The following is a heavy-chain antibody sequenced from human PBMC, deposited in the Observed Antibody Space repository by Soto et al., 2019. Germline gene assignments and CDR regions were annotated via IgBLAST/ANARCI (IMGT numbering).Heavy chain of an antibody. CDR3: ARSDRYCSGGSCYSGLLAFDI. Sequence: PGGSLRLSCAASGFTVSSNYMSWVRQAPGKGLEWVSVIYSGGSTYYADSVKGRFTISRHNSKNTLYLQMNSLRAEDTAVYYCARSDRYCSGGSCYSGLLAFDIWGQGTMVTVSS. D-gene: IGHD2-15*01. J-gene: IGHJ3*02. V-gene: IGHV3-53*04. CDR2: IYSGGST. CDR1: GFTVSSNY.